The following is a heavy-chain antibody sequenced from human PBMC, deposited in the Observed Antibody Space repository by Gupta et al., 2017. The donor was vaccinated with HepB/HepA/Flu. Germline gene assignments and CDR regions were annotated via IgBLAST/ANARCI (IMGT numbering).Heavy chain of an antibody. Sequence: QVQLQESGPGLVKPSETLSLTCTVSGGSISSYYWSWIRQPPGKGLEWIGYNYYRGSTNYNPSLKSRVTISVDTSKNQLSLKLSSVTAADTAVYYCARDRRYYYGSGGVAYSPKDRPFYYYYYGMDVWGQGTTVTVSS. CDR2: NYYRGST. D-gene: IGHD3-10*01. CDR3: ARDRRYYYGSGGVAYSPKDRPFYYYYYGMDV. J-gene: IGHJ6*02. V-gene: IGHV4-59*01. CDR1: GGSISSYY.